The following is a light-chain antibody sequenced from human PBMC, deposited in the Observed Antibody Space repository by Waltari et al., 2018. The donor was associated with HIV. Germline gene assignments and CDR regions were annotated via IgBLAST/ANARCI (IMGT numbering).Light chain of an antibody. CDR1: SGSIASNY. Sequence: NFILTQPHSVSESPGKTVTISCTRRSGSIASNYVQWYHQRPDSSPTTVPPAHNQRPSGVPDRFSGSIDTSSNSASLTISGLKTEDEADYYCQSYDRSTPVVFGGGTKLTVL. CDR2: AHN. CDR3: QSYDRSTPVV. V-gene: IGLV6-57*01. J-gene: IGLJ2*01.